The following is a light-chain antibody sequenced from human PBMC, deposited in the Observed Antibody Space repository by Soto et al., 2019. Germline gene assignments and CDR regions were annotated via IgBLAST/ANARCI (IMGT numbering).Light chain of an antibody. CDR2: DVS. V-gene: IGKV3-11*01. CDR3: HHRSSWPAT. CDR1: QSVGSA. Sequence: ETVLTQSPATLSLSPGEGATLSCRASQSVGSALAWYQQKPGQAPRLLIHDVSIRATGVPARFSGSGSGTGFTLTFSNLESEDFAVYYCHHRSSWPATFGQGTKVEI. J-gene: IGKJ1*01.